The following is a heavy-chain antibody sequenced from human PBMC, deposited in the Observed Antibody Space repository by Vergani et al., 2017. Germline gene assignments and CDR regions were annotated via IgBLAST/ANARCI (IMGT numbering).Heavy chain of an antibody. CDR3: AREHLKKIRTGTASEDY. J-gene: IGHJ4*02. V-gene: IGHV1-69*01. CDR1: GGTFSSYA. Sequence: QVQLVESGAEVKKPGSSVKVSCKASGGTFSSYAISWVRQAPGQGLEWMGGIIPIFGTANYAQKFQGRVTITADESTSTAYMELSSLRSEDTAVYYCAREHLKKIRTGTASEDYWGQGTLVTVSS. D-gene: IGHD1-1*01. CDR2: IIPIFGTA.